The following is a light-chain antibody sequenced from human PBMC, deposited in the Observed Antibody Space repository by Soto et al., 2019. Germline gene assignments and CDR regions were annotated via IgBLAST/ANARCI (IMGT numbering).Light chain of an antibody. CDR2: QVS. CDR3: MQGSHWPTT. J-gene: IGKJ1*01. V-gene: IGKV2-30*01. CDR1: ESLEYNDGNTY. Sequence: DVVLTQSQLSLAVTPGQPASNTCSTSESLEYNDGNTYLNWFHQRPGQPPRRLIYQVSNQDSGVPDRFSGSGSGTDVTLKISRVEAEYVGFYYCMQGSHWPTTFAHGIKLEFE.